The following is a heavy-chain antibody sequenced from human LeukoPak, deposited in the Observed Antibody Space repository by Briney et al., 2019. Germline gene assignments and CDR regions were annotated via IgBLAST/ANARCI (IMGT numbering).Heavy chain of an antibody. J-gene: IGHJ4*02. CDR3: AESTAPRRLFDY. Sequence: PSGTLSLTCTVYGGSFSGYYWSWIRQAPGKGLEWIGEINNTGGTNYNASLKSRVTISADTSKNQFSLRLNSVTAADTAVYYCAESTAPRRLFDYWGQGTLVTVSS. V-gene: IGHV4-34*01. CDR1: GGSFSGYY. D-gene: IGHD6-6*01. CDR2: INNTGGT.